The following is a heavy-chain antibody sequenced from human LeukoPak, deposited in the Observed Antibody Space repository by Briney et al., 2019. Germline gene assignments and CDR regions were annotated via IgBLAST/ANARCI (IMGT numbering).Heavy chain of an antibody. CDR3: AKVSSSWYGEPIDY. D-gene: IGHD6-13*01. CDR2: ISGSGGST. V-gene: IGHV3-23*01. Sequence: PGGSLRLSCAASGCTFSSYAMSWVRQAPGKGLEWVSAISGSGGSTHYADSVKGRFTISRDNSKNTLYLQMNSLRAEDTAVYYCAKVSSSWYGEPIDYWGQGTLVTVSS. CDR1: GCTFSSYA. J-gene: IGHJ4*02.